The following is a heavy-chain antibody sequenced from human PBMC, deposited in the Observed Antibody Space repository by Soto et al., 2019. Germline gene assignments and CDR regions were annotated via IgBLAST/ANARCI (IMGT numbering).Heavy chain of an antibody. J-gene: IGHJ4*02. Sequence: QVQLVQSGAEVKKPGASVKVSCKASGYTFTSYYMHWVRQAPGQGLEWMGIINPSGGSTSYAQKFQGRVTMTRDTSPSTVYMELSSLRSEDTAVYYCARDPNYYGSGSYYSEDYFDYWGQGTLVTVSS. CDR1: GYTFTSYY. CDR2: INPSGGST. V-gene: IGHV1-46*01. D-gene: IGHD3-10*01. CDR3: ARDPNYYGSGSYYSEDYFDY.